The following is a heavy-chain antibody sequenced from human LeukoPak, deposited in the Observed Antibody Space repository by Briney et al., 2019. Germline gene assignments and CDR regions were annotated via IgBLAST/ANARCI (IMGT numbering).Heavy chain of an antibody. CDR3: ARSLQGGSGSFHPFDY. Sequence: ASVKVSCKASGYTFTSYYMHWVRQAPGQGLEWMGIINPSGGSTSYAQKFQGKVTMTRDTSTSTVYMELSSLRSEDTAVYYCARSLQGGSGSFHPFDYWGQGTLVTVSS. J-gene: IGHJ4*02. CDR2: INPSGGST. CDR1: GYTFTSYY. V-gene: IGHV1-46*01. D-gene: IGHD3-3*01.